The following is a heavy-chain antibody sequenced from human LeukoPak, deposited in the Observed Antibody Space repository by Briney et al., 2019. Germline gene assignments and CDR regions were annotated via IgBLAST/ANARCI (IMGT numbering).Heavy chain of an antibody. CDR1: GYTFTSYD. CDR2: MNPNSGNT. CDR3: ARGAGDSDAFDI. Sequence: ASVKVSCKASGYTFTSYDINWVRQATGQGLEWMGWMNPNSGNTGYAQKFQGRVTMTRNTSISTAYMELSSLRSGDTAVYYCARGAGDSDAFDIWGQGTMVTVSP. V-gene: IGHV1-8*01. J-gene: IGHJ3*02. D-gene: IGHD3-16*01.